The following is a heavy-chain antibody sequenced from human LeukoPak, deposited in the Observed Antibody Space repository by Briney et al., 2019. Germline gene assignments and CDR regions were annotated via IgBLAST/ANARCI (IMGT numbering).Heavy chain of an antibody. CDR2: ISSSSSYI. D-gene: IGHD5-12*01. CDR3: ARDGVATFDY. CDR1: GFTFSSYS. V-gene: IGHV3-21*01. Sequence: PGGSLRLSCAASGFTFSSYSMNWVRQAQGKGLEWVSSISSSSSYIYYADSVKGRFTISRDNAKNSLYLQMNSLRAEDTAVYYCARDGVATFDYWGQGTLVTVSS. J-gene: IGHJ4*02.